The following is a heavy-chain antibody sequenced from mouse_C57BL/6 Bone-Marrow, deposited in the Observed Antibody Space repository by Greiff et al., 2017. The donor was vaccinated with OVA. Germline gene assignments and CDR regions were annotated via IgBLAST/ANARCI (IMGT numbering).Heavy chain of an antibody. Sequence: VQLKESGGGLVQPGGSMKLSCVASGFTFSNYWMNWVRQSPEKGLEWVAQIRLKSDNYATHYAESVKGRFTISRDDSKSSVYLQMNNLRAEDTGIYYCTIYYYGSSYLYIDVWGTGTTVTVSS. D-gene: IGHD1-1*01. V-gene: IGHV6-3*01. CDR1: GFTFSNYW. CDR3: TIYYYGSSYLYIDV. J-gene: IGHJ1*03. CDR2: IRLKSDNYAT.